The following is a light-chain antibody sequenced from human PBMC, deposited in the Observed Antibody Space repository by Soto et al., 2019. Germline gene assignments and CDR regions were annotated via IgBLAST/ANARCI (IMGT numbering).Light chain of an antibody. CDR2: GAS. CDR1: HSIDNN. Sequence: EIVFTQSPGTLSLAPGERATLSCWPSHSIDNNHLAWYQQKPGQAPRLLIYGASTRAAGIPARFSGSGSGTEFTLTITSLQSEDFAVYYCQQFHNWPRTFGQGTKVDIK. CDR3: QQFHNWPRT. V-gene: IGKV3-15*01. J-gene: IGKJ1*01.